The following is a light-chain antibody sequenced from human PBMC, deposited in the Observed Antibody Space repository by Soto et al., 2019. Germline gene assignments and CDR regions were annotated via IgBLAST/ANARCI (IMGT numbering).Light chain of an antibody. J-gene: IGKJ1*01. V-gene: IGKV1-5*03. Sequence: DILLPQSPSTLSASVGDRVTISCRASQSINKWLAWYQHKPGKAPNLLIYEVSTLHSGVPSRFSGSGSGTEFTLTISSLRPHDFATYYCQQYNSYSFGQGTKVEMK. CDR2: EVS. CDR1: QSINKW. CDR3: QQYNSYS.